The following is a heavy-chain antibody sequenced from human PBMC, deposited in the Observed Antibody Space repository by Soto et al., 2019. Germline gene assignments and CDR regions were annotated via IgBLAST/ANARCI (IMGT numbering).Heavy chain of an antibody. CDR3: ARLLHDCSGGSCYSGEDGMDV. Sequence: ASVKVSCKASGYTFTSYYMHWVRQAPGQGLEWMGIINPSGGSTSYAQKFQGRVTMARDTSTSTVYMELSSLRSEDTAVYYCARLLHDCSGGSCYSGEDGMDVWGQGTTVTVSS. CDR2: INPSGGST. V-gene: IGHV1-46*01. J-gene: IGHJ6*02. D-gene: IGHD2-15*01. CDR1: GYTFTSYY.